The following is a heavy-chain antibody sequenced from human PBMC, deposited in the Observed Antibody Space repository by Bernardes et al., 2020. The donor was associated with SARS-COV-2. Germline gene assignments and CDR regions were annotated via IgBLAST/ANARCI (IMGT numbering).Heavy chain of an antibody. CDR1: GYSFISYW. Sequence: GESLKISCKGSGYSFISYWIAWVRQMPGKGLEWMGIMYPGNSKTRYSPSFQGQVTISADKSISTAYLQWSSLKASDTAMYYCARQYTDFWSGYESGWFDPWGQGTLVTVSS. CDR2: MYPGNSKT. D-gene: IGHD3-3*01. J-gene: IGHJ5*02. CDR3: ARQYTDFWSGYESGWFDP. V-gene: IGHV5-51*01.